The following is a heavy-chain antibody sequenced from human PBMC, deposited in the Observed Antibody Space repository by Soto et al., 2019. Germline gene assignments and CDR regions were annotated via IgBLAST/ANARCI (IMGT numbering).Heavy chain of an antibody. Sequence: EVQLVESGGGLVQPGGSLRLSCAASGFIFSTSWMTWVRQAPGKGLEWVANIKDDGSEIYYGASVRGRFTISRDNARSTLYLQMNNLRAEDTAHYDCVRDHDLYVRHFRNWGQGTLVTVSS. CDR1: GFIFSTSW. V-gene: IGHV3-7*01. CDR2: IKDDGSEI. J-gene: IGHJ1*01. D-gene: IGHD1-1*01. CDR3: VRDHDLYVRHFRN.